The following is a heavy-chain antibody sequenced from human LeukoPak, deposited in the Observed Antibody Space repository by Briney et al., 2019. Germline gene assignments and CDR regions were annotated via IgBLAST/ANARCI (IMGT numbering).Heavy chain of an antibody. CDR2: IGDNGGDT. CDR1: GFTFSSYS. V-gene: IGHV3-23*01. Sequence: GGSLRLSCAASGFTFSSYSMNWVRQAPGKGLEWVSAIGDNGGDTKYAVSVKGRFTISRDNSRSALYLQMNTLRVEDTAIYYCGRDWKLDYWGQGTLVTVSS. J-gene: IGHJ4*02. CDR3: GRDWKLDY. D-gene: IGHD1-1*01.